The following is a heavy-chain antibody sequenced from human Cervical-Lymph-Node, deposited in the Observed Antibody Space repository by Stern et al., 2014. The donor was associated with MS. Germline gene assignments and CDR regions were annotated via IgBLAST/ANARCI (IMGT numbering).Heavy chain of an antibody. CDR2: IYPGDSDT. CDR3: ARAAYSGYDKESYYYYGMDV. CDR1: GYNFTTYW. J-gene: IGHJ6*02. D-gene: IGHD5-12*01. Sequence: EVQLVQSGAAVKKPGESLQISCKGSGYNFTTYWIGWVRQMPGKGLEWMGIIYPGDSDTRYSPSFQGQVTISADKSISTAYLQWSSLKASDTAMYYCARAAYSGYDKESYYYYGMDVWGQGTTVTVSS. V-gene: IGHV5-51*01.